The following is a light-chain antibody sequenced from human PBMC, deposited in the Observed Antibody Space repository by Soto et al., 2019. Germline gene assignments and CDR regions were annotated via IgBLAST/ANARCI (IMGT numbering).Light chain of an antibody. CDR2: EGN. CDR1: SSDVGSYNL. V-gene: IGLV2-23*01. J-gene: IGLJ3*02. CDR3: CSYAGSSTWV. Sequence: QSVLTQPACVSGSPGQSITISCTGTSSDVGSYNLVSWYQQHPGKAPKLMIYEGNKRPSGVSDRFSGSKSGNTASLTLSGLQAEDEADYHCCSYAGSSTWVFGGGTKLTVL.